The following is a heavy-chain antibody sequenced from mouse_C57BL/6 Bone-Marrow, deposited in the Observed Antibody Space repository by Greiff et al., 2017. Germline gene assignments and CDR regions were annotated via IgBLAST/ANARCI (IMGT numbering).Heavy chain of an antibody. CDR2: INPSSGYT. CDR3: ARSPYYGSSYEYFDV. D-gene: IGHD1-1*01. CDR1: GYTFTSYT. Sequence: VQLQQSGAELARPGASVKMSCKASGYTFTSYTMHWVKQRPGQGLEWIGYINPSSGYTKYNQKFKDKATLTADKSSSTAYMQLSSLTSEDSAVYYCARSPYYGSSYEYFDVWGTGTTVTVS. V-gene: IGHV1-4*01. J-gene: IGHJ1*03.